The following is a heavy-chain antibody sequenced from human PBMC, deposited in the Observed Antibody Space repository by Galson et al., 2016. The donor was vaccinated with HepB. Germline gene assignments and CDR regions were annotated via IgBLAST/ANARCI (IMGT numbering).Heavy chain of an antibody. Sequence: SLRLSCAASGFTFSLYWIHWVRQVPGKGLVWVSRISSDGSSAVYAGSVRGRFTVSRDNAKNTAYLQMNSLRAEDTAGYYCARDHEMTTAQIDYWGQGTLVTVSS. CDR2: ISSDGSSA. J-gene: IGHJ4*02. V-gene: IGHV3-74*01. CDR1: GFTFSLYW. D-gene: IGHD5-24*01. CDR3: ARDHEMTTAQIDY.